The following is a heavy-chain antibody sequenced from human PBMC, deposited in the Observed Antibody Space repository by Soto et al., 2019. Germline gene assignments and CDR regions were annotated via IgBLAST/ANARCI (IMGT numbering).Heavy chain of an antibody. CDR2: FYYSGST. CDR1: GASISSRNYY. J-gene: IGHJ5*02. CDR3: ARPIEGGSSGYYH. D-gene: IGHD3-22*01. Sequence: QLQLQESGPGLVKPSDTLSLTCTVSGASISSRNYYWAWIRQPPGKGLEWIGSFYYSGSTYYKPSLKSRVSISVDTSKNQFSLKLSSVTAADTAVYYGARPIEGGSSGYYHWGQGTLVTVSS. V-gene: IGHV4-39*01.